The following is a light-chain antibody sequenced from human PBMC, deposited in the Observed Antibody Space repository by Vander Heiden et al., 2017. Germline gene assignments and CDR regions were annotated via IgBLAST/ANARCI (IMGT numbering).Light chain of an antibody. Sequence: QSALTQPASVSGSPGQSITISCTGTRSDVGGYNYVSWYQQHPGKAPKVMIYDVSNRPSGVSNRFSGSKSGNTASLTISGLQAEDEADYYCSSYTSSSIWVFGGGTKLTVL. CDR1: RSDVGGYNY. CDR3: SSYTSSSIWV. V-gene: IGLV2-14*01. J-gene: IGLJ3*02. CDR2: DVS.